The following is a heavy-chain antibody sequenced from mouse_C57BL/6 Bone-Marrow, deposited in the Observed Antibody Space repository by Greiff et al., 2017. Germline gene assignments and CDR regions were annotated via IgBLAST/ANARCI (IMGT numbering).Heavy chain of an antibody. J-gene: IGHJ2*01. Sequence: QAQLQQPGTELVKPGASVKLSCKASGYTFTSYWMHWVKKRPGQGLEWIGNINPSNGGTNYNEKFKSKATLTVDKSSSTAYMQLSSMTSEDSAVYFGARRGDGYNVDYWGQGTTLTVSS. CDR2: INPSNGGT. CDR3: ARRGDGYNVDY. V-gene: IGHV1-53*01. D-gene: IGHD2-3*01. CDR1: GYTFTSYW.